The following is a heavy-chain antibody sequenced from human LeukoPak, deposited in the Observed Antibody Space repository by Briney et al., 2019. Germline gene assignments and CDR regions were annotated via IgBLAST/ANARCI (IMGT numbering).Heavy chain of an antibody. CDR2: IIPILGIA. CDR3: AIPWTYCSGGSCSYNNWFDP. D-gene: IGHD2-15*01. J-gene: IGHJ5*02. CDR1: GYTFTSYG. V-gene: IGHV1-69*04. Sequence: ASVKVSCKASGYTFTSYGISWVRQAPGQGLEWMGRIIPILGIANYAQKFQGRVTITADKSTSTAYMELSSLRSEDTAVYYCAIPWTYCSGGSCSYNNWFDPWGQGTLVTVSS.